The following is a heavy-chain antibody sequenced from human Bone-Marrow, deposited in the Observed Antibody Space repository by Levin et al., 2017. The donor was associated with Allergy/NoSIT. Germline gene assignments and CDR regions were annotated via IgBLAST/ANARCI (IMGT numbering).Heavy chain of an antibody. J-gene: IGHJ4*02. CDR1: GFTFSSYW. CDR3: ARGVMPRTCRVESYFDY. V-gene: IGHV3-74*01. D-gene: IGHD2-2*01. CDR2: INSDGSST. Sequence: GESLKISCAASGFTFSSYWMHWVRQAPGKGLVWVSRINSDGSSTSYADSVKGRFTISRDNAKNTLYLQMNSLRAEDTAVYYCARGVMPRTCRVESYFDYWGQGTLVTVSS.